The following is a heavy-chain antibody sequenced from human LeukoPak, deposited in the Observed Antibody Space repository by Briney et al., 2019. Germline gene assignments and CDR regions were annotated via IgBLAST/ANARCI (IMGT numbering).Heavy chain of an antibody. Sequence: GGSLRLSSAASGFTFSSYSLTWVRQAAGKGLEWVSLISGRGGTTHYADSVRGLFTISRDNSKNTLYLQTNTLRAGDTAVYYCATEATYCTAACYSLSVYWREGSLVTVSS. CDR1: GFTFSSYS. D-gene: IGHD2-21*02. J-gene: IGHJ4*02. CDR2: ISGRGGTT. V-gene: IGHV3-23*01. CDR3: ATEATYCTAACYSLSVY.